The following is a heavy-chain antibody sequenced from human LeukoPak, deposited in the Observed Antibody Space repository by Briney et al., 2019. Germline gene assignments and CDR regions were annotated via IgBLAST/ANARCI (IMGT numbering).Heavy chain of an antibody. Sequence: SETLSLTCSVSGGSISGYFWTWIRQSPGKGLEWIGFIHYTGSINYNPSLKSRVTMSVDTSKNHFSLKLTSVTAADTAVYYCARGGDSSGYEGRFDPWGQGTLVTVSS. V-gene: IGHV4-59*12. CDR1: GGSISGYF. CDR3: ARGGDSSGYEGRFDP. D-gene: IGHD3-22*01. CDR2: IHYTGSI. J-gene: IGHJ5*02.